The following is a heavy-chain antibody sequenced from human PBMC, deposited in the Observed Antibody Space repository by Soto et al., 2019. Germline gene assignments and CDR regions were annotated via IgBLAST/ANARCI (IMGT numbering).Heavy chain of an antibody. V-gene: IGHV3-30-3*01. Sequence: QVQLVESGGGVVQPGRSLRLSCAASGFTFSSYAMHWVRQAPGKELEWVAVISYDGSNKYYADSVKGRFTISRDNSKNTLYLQMNSLRAEDTAVYYCARGEAVAGTDYYGMDVWGQGTTVTVSS. J-gene: IGHJ6*02. D-gene: IGHD6-19*01. CDR3: ARGEAVAGTDYYGMDV. CDR2: ISYDGSNK. CDR1: GFTFSSYA.